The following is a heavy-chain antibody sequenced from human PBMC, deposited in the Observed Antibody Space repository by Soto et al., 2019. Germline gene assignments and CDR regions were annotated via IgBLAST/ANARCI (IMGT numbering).Heavy chain of an antibody. J-gene: IGHJ6*02. Sequence: ASVKVSCKTSGYTFTNYAINWVRQAPGQGLQWMGWISAYSGDTKYAQRFQDRLTVTTDPSTTTAYMELRSLRSDDTAVYYCARDGRAFSIFGETMDVWGPGTTVTVSS. CDR1: GYTFTNYA. D-gene: IGHD3-3*01. CDR2: ISAYSGDT. V-gene: IGHV1-18*01. CDR3: ARDGRAFSIFGETMDV.